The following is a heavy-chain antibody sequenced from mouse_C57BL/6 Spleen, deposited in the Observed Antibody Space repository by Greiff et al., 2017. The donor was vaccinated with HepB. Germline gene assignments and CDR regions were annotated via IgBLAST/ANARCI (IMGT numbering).Heavy chain of an antibody. V-gene: IGHV1-19*01. J-gene: IGHJ1*03. Sequence: EVQLQQSGPVLVKPGASVKMSCKASGYTFTDYYMNWVKQSHGKSLEWIGVINPYNGGTSYNQKFKGKATLTVDKSSSTAYMELNSLTSEDSAVYYWARPHYGSSYYWYFDVWGTGTTVTVSS. D-gene: IGHD1-1*01. CDR3: ARPHYGSSYYWYFDV. CDR1: GYTFTDYY. CDR2: INPYNGGT.